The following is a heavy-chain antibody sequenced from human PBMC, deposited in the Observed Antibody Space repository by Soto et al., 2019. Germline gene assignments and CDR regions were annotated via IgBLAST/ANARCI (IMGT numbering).Heavy chain of an antibody. Sequence: GGSLRLSCAASGFTFRNYGINWVRQAPGKGLEWVSYIGIGSSTKYYADSVKGRFTISRDNAKNSLYLQMNSLRAEDTAVYYCARDQLYYNDISGRPLNAFDVWGQGTMVTVSS. CDR1: GFTFRNYG. V-gene: IGHV3-48*01. CDR2: IGIGSSTK. D-gene: IGHD3-22*01. J-gene: IGHJ3*01. CDR3: ARDQLYYNDISGRPLNAFDV.